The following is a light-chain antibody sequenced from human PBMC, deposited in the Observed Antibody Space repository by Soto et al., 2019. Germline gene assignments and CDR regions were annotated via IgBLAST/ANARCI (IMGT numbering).Light chain of an antibody. V-gene: IGLV2-14*01. Sequence: QSALTQPASVSGSPGQSITISCTGTSSDVGGYNYVSWYQQHPGKAPKLMIYDVSNRPSGVANRFSGSKSGNTASLTISVLQAEAEADYDCSSYTSSSTLYVVFGGGTKLTVL. CDR3: SSYTSSSTLYVV. CDR2: DVS. J-gene: IGLJ2*01. CDR1: SSDVGGYNY.